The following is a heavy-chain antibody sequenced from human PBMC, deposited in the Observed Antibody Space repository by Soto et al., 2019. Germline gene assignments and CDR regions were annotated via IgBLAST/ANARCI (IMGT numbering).Heavy chain of an antibody. CDR2: ISAYNGNT. Sequence: ASVKVSCKASGYTFTSYGISWVRQAPGQGLEWMGWISAYNGNTNYAQKLQGRVTMTTDTSTSTAYMELRSLRSDDTAVYYCARFVFLEWLLYEDEGYYYGMDVWGQGTTVTVSS. V-gene: IGHV1-18*01. CDR1: GYTFTSYG. D-gene: IGHD3-3*01. J-gene: IGHJ6*02. CDR3: ARFVFLEWLLYEDEGYYYGMDV.